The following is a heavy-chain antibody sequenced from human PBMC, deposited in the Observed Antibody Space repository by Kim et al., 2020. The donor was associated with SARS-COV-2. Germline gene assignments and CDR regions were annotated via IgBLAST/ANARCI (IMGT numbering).Heavy chain of an antibody. J-gene: IGHJ2*01. CDR2: IKEDGSEK. CDR3: AREDRTNIIRGFIYWYFDL. CDR1: EFTFSKYW. V-gene: IGHV3-7*01. Sequence: GGSLRLSCAASEFTFSKYWMTWVCQAPGKGLEWVANIKEDGSEKYYVKSVKGRFTISRDNAKNSLYLQMNSLRAEDTAVYYCAREDRTNIIRGFIYWYFDLWGRGTLVTVSS. D-gene: IGHD3-10*01.